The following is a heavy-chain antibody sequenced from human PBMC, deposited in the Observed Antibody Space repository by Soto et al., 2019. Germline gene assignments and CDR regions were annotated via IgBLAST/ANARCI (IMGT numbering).Heavy chain of an antibody. Sequence: QVQLVQSGAEVKKPGSSVKVSCKASGGTFSSYAISWVRQAPGQGLEWMGGIIPIFGTANYAQKFQGRVTITADESTSTAYMELSSLRSEDTAVYYCAREPYYYDSMGPRAYYYYGMDVWGQGTTVTVSS. V-gene: IGHV1-69*01. D-gene: IGHD3-22*01. CDR1: GGTFSSYA. CDR3: AREPYYYDSMGPRAYYYYGMDV. J-gene: IGHJ6*02. CDR2: IIPIFGTA.